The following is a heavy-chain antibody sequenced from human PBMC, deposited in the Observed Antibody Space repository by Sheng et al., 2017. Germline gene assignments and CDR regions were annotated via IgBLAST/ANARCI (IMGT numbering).Heavy chain of an antibody. J-gene: IGHJ3*01. CDR3: ARVSGTYLAFDL. CDR2: IYPIGTT. Sequence: QVQLVESGGGVVQPGRSLRLSCAASGFTFSSYAMHWVRQAPGKGLEWVAVIYPIGTTYYADSVKGRFTISRDNSKNTLFLQMNSLRAEDTAVYYCARVSGTYLAFDLWGQGTMVTVSS. V-gene: IGHV3-30*14. CDR1: GFTFSSYA. D-gene: IGHD1-26*01.